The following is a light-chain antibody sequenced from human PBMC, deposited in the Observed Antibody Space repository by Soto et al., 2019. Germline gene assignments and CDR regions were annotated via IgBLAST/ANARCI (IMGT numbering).Light chain of an antibody. Sequence: QSALTQPRSVSGSPGQSVTISCTGTSSDVGGYNYVSWYQQHPGKAPKLMIYDVTKRPSGVPDRFSGSKSANTASLTISGLQADDEADYYCCSYAGNYTLLFGGGTKVTVL. J-gene: IGLJ2*01. CDR1: SSDVGGYNY. CDR3: CSYAGNYTLL. CDR2: DVT. V-gene: IGLV2-11*01.